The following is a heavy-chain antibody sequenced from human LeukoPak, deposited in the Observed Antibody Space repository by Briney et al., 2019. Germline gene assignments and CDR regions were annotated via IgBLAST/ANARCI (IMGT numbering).Heavy chain of an antibody. CDR1: GFTFSSYA. J-gene: IGHJ3*02. Sequence: GGSLRLSCAASGFTFSSYAMSWVRQVPGKGLEWASAISGSGGSTYYADSVKGRFTIFRDNSKNTLNLQMNSLRAEDTAVYYCAKERVWFGGIVDAFDIWGQGTMVTVSS. V-gene: IGHV3-23*01. CDR3: AKERVWFGGIVDAFDI. CDR2: ISGSGGST. D-gene: IGHD3-10*01.